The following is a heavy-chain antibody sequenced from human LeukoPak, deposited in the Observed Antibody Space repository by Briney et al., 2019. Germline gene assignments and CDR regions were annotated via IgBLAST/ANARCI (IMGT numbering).Heavy chain of an antibody. V-gene: IGHV4-30-2*01. CDR1: GGSISSGGYY. D-gene: IGHD2-2*01. J-gene: IGHJ4*02. CDR3: ARGVVVVPAALPDY. Sequence: SETLSLTCTVSGGSISSGGYYWSWIRQPPGKGLEWIGYIYHSGSTYYNPSLKSRVTISVDTSKNQFSLKLSSVTAADTAVYYCARGVVVVPAALPDYWGQGTLVTVSS. CDR2: IYHSGST.